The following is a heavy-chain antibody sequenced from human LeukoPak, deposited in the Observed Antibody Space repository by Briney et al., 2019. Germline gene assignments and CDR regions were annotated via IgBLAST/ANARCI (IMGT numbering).Heavy chain of an antibody. CDR3: ARDQDTSTVGWFDP. J-gene: IGHJ5*02. CDR1: GGSISSYY. V-gene: IGHV4-4*09. D-gene: IGHD4-17*01. Sequence: SETLSLTCTVSGGSISSYYWSWIRQPPGKGLEWIGYIYTSGSTNYNPSLKSRVTISVDTSKNQFSLKLSSVTAADTAVYYCARDQDTSTVGWFDPWGQGTLVTVSS. CDR2: IYTSGST.